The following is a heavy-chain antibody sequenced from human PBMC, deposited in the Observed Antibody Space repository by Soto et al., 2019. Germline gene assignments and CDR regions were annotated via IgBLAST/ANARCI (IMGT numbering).Heavy chain of an antibody. V-gene: IGHV1-2*02. CDR2: INPNSGGT. J-gene: IGHJ4*02. Sequence: GASVKVSCKASGYTFTGYYMHWVRQAPGQGLEWMGWINPNSGGTNYAQKFQGRVTMTRDTSISTAYMELSRLRSDDTAVYYCARDDGPGSYYFDYWGQGTLVTVSS. CDR3: ARDDGPGSYYFDY. CDR1: GYTFTGYY. D-gene: IGHD3-10*01.